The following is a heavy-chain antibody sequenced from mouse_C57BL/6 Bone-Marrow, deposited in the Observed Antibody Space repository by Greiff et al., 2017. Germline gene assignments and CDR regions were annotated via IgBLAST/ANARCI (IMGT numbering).Heavy chain of an antibody. CDR1: GYAFSSSW. Sequence: VKLQESGPELVKPGASVKISCKASGYAFSSSWMNWVKQRPGKGLEWIGRIYPGDGDTNYNGKFKGKATLTADKSSSTAYMQLSSLTSEDSAVYFCARSAYYYGSSKYYYAMDYWGQGTSVTVSS. V-gene: IGHV1-82*01. CDR2: IYPGDGDT. CDR3: ARSAYYYGSSKYYYAMDY. D-gene: IGHD1-1*01. J-gene: IGHJ4*01.